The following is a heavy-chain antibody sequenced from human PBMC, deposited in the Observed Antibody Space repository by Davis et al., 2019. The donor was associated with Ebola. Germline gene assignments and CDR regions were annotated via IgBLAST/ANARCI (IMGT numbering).Heavy chain of an antibody. D-gene: IGHD2/OR15-2a*01. CDR3: AKDIEGRAHPLPLSYGMDV. CDR1: GFPFEDYT. Sequence: GGSLRLSCAASGFPFEDYTMHWVRQAPGKGLEWVSLISWDGGDTYYADSVKGRFTISRDNSKNTLYLQMNSLRAEDTAVYYCAKDIEGRAHPLPLSYGMDVWGQGTTVTVSS. J-gene: IGHJ6*02. V-gene: IGHV3-43*01. CDR2: ISWDGGDT.